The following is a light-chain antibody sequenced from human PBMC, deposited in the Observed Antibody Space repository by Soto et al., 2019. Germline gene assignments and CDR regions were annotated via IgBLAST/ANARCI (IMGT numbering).Light chain of an antibody. Sequence: EIVLTQSPGTLSLSPGERATLSCRASQSVSSSYLAWYQQKPGQAPRLRIYGASSRSTGIPDRFSGSGSGVDFTLTISRLEPEDFAVYYCQQYCSSPWTFGQGTKVEIK. CDR3: QQYCSSPWT. V-gene: IGKV3-20*01. CDR1: QSVSSSY. CDR2: GAS. J-gene: IGKJ1*01.